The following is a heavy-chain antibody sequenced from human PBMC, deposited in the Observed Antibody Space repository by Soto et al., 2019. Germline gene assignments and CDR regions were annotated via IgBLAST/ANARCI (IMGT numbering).Heavy chain of an antibody. CDR3: AREGYYDSSGYALDDYYGMDV. V-gene: IGHV1-18*04. D-gene: IGHD3-22*01. CDR2: ISAYNGYK. J-gene: IGHJ6*02. Sequence: QVQLVQSGAEVKKPGASVKVSCKASGYTFTSYGISWVRQATGQGLEWMGWISAYNGYKNYAQKLQGRVNMTTDTSTSTAYMELRSLRSDDTAVYYCAREGYYDSSGYALDDYYGMDVCGRGTTVTVSS. CDR1: GYTFTSYG.